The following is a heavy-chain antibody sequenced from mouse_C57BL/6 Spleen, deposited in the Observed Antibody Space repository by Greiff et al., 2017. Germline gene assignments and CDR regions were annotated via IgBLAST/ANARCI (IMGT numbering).Heavy chain of an antibody. D-gene: IGHD2-1*01. J-gene: IGHJ2*01. CDR3: TRPADYGNYFDY. CDR2: IRNKANNHAT. Sequence: EVQLVESGGGLVQPGGSMKLSCAASGFTFSDAWMDWVRQSPEKGLEWVAEIRNKANNHATYYAESVKGRFTISRDDSKSSVYLQMNSLRAEDTGIYYCTRPADYGNYFDYWGQGTTLTVSS. CDR1: GFTFSDAW. V-gene: IGHV6-6*01.